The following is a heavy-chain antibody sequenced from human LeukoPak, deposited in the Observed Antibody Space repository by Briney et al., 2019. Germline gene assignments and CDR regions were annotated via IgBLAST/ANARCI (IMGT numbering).Heavy chain of an antibody. CDR1: GGSISSYY. Sequence: SETLSLTCTVSGGSISSYYWSWIRQPPGKGLEWIGEINHSGSTNYNPSLKSRVTISVDTSKNQFSLKLSSVTAADTAVYYCARGPTKSRDSSSWYLNYWGQGTLVTVSS. CDR3: ARGPTKSRDSSSWYLNY. D-gene: IGHD6-13*01. CDR2: INHSGST. J-gene: IGHJ4*02. V-gene: IGHV4-34*01.